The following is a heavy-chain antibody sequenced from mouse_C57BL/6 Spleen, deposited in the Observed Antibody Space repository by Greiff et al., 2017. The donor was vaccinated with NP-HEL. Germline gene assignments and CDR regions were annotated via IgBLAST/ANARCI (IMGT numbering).Heavy chain of an antibody. J-gene: IGHJ3*01. CDR1: GFNIKDDY. CDR2: IDPENGDT. V-gene: IGHV14-4*01. Sequence: VQLQQSGAELVRPGASVKLSCTASGFNIKDDYMHWVKQRPEQGLEWIGWIDPENGDTEYASKFQGKATITADTYSNTSYLQLNSLTSEDTAVYYCTTGHFWFAYWGQGTLVTVSA. CDR3: TTGHFWFAY.